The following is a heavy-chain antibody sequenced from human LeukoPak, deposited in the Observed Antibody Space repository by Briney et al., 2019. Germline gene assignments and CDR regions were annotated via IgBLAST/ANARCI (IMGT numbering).Heavy chain of an antibody. Sequence: GRSLRLSCAASGFTFSSYAMHWVRQAPGKGLEWVAVLWYDGSNKYHADSVKGRFTISRDNSKNTLYLQMNSLRVEDTAVYYCSRGIDGYDSIVDYWGQGTLVTVSS. V-gene: IGHV3-33*01. CDR1: GFTFSSYA. D-gene: IGHD5-24*01. J-gene: IGHJ4*02. CDR2: LWYDGSNK. CDR3: SRGIDGYDSIVDY.